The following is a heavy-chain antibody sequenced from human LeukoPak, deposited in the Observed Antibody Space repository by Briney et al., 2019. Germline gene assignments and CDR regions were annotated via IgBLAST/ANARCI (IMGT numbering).Heavy chain of an antibody. CDR1: GGTFSSYA. V-gene: IGHV1-69*04. CDR2: IIPILGIA. Sequence: SVKVSCKASGGTFSSYAISWVRQAPGQGLEWMGRIIPILGIANYAQRFQGRVTITADKSTSTAYMELSSLRSEDTAVYYCARALTAMLFDYWGQGTLVTVSS. D-gene: IGHD2-21*02. CDR3: ARALTAMLFDY. J-gene: IGHJ4*02.